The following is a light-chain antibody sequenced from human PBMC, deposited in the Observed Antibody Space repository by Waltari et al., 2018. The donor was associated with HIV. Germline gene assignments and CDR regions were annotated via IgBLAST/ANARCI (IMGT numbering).Light chain of an antibody. Sequence: QSQLTQPPSVSGAPRQRVTISCTGRSSHRGTGHHVAWYQQVPGKAPKPLIHGNTNRPSGVPDRFSGSKSGTSASLAITGLQAEDEADYYCQSYDNSLGIVFGSGTKVTVL. J-gene: IGLJ1*01. CDR3: QSYDNSLGIV. CDR2: GNT. V-gene: IGLV1-40*01. CDR1: SSHRGTGHH.